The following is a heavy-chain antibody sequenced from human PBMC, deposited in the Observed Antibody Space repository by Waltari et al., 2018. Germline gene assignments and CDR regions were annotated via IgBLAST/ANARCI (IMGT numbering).Heavy chain of an antibody. D-gene: IGHD5-12*01. J-gene: IGHJ1*01. CDR2: FYSGGTT. Sequence: EVQLVEAGGALIQPGGSLRLSCTVSDYTVITTYMTWVRQPPGKGLEWVSVFYSGGTTDYADSVKGRFTISRDDRKNTLYLQMNSLRAEDAAVYYCASGPGWLSHWGQGTLVTVSS. CDR1: DYTVITTY. CDR3: ASGPGWLSH. V-gene: IGHV3-53*01.